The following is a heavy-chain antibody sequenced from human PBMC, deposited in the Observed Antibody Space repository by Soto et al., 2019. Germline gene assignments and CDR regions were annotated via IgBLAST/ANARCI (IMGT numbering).Heavy chain of an antibody. V-gene: IGHV1-18*04. CDR2: ISTNKGNT. Sequence: GASVKVSCKPSGYTFTSNGLSWVRQAPGQGLEWMGWISTNKGNTNYAQKFQGRVTMTTERSTTTAYMELRSLRSDDTAIYYCVRLTGDALDIWGRGTLVTVSS. J-gene: IGHJ3*02. D-gene: IGHD4-4*01. CDR3: VRLTGDALDI. CDR1: GYTFTSNG.